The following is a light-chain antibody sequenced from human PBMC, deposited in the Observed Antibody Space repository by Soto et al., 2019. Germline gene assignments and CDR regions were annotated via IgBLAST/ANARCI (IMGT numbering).Light chain of an antibody. J-gene: IGLJ2*01. Sequence: QSVLTQPASVSGSPGQSITISCTGTSSDVGSYNLVSWYQQHPGKAPKLMIYEDSKRPSGVSNRFSGSKSGNTASLTISGLEAEDEADYYCCSYAGYSTVVFGGGTKLTVL. V-gene: IGLV2-23*01. CDR3: CSYAGYSTVV. CDR1: SSDVGSYNL. CDR2: EDS.